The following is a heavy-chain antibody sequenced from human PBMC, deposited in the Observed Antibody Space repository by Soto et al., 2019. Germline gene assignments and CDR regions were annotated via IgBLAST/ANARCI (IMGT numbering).Heavy chain of an antibody. J-gene: IGHJ4*02. CDR1: GFTFSSYS. V-gene: IGHV3-21*01. CDR3: ARAGEWQWLAHDY. Sequence: GGSLRLSCTASGFTFSSYSMYWVRQAPGKGLEWVSSISSSSSYIYYADSVKGRFTISRDNAKNSLYLQMNSLRAEDTAVYYCARAGEWQWLAHDYWGQGTLVTVSS. CDR2: ISSSSSYI. D-gene: IGHD6-19*01.